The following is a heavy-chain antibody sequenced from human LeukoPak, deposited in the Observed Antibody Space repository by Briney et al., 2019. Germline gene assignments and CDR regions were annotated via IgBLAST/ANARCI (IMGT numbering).Heavy chain of an antibody. Sequence: PGGSLRLSCAASGFTFSSSSMNWVRQAPGKGLEWVSSLSGSGYDTYYADSVKGRFTISRDNSKNTLYLQMNSLRAEDTAVYYCAELGITMIGGVWGKGTTVTISS. CDR3: AELGITMIGGV. CDR2: LSGSGYDT. CDR1: GFTFSSSS. V-gene: IGHV3-23*01. J-gene: IGHJ6*04. D-gene: IGHD3-10*02.